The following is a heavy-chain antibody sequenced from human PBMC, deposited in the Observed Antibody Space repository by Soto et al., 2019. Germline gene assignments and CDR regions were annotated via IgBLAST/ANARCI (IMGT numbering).Heavy chain of an antibody. Sequence: QITLKESGPTLVKPTQTLTLTCTISGFSLSTIGVGVGWIRQPPGKALEAHALIYWDDDKRYSPSLKNRLTTTQDTHKNQEVLTMTDMDPVDAATYYCAHRRGYIYLTLFDDWGQGTLVTVSS. CDR3: AHRRGYIYLTLFDD. CDR1: GFSLSTIGVG. V-gene: IGHV2-5*02. CDR2: IYWDDDK. D-gene: IGHD5-18*01. J-gene: IGHJ4*02.